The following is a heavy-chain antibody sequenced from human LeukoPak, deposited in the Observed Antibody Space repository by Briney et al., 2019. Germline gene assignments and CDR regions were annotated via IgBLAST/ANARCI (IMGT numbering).Heavy chain of an antibody. V-gene: IGHV3-11*01. J-gene: IGHJ4*02. CDR1: GFNFSKFY. D-gene: IGHD2-2*01. CDR2: ISLSGSTI. CDR3: AREASCSSTTCYFDY. Sequence: SGGSLRLSCAASGFNFSKFYISWMRQAPGKGLEWLSSISLSGSTITYAASVKGRVTVSRDNAKNSVVLHILSLRADDTAVYYCAREASCSSTTCYFDYWGQGTLVTVSS.